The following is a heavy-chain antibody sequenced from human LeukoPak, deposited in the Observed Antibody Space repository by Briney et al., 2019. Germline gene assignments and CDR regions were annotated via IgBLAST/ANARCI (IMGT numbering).Heavy chain of an antibody. CDR3: ARVRGVRGVIIDYFDY. V-gene: IGHV3-21*04. Sequence: PGGSLRLSCAASGFTFSSYSMNWVRQAPGKGLEWVSSISSSSSYIYYADSVKGRFTISRDNAKNSLYLQMNSLRAEDTALYHCARVRGVRGVIIDYFDYWGQGTLVTVSS. J-gene: IGHJ4*02. D-gene: IGHD3-10*01. CDR2: ISSSSSYI. CDR1: GFTFSSYS.